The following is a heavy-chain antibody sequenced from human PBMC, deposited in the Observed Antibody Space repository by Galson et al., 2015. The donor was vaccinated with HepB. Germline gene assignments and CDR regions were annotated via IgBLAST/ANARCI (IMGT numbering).Heavy chain of an antibody. CDR2: IIPIFGTA. CDR1: GGTFSSYA. V-gene: IGHV1-69*13. CDR3: ARVKGEQWRYGAFDI. Sequence: SVKVSCKASGGTFSSYAISWVRQAPGQGLEWMGGIIPIFGTANYAQKFQGRVTITADESTSTAYMELSSLRSEDTAVYYYARVKGEQWRYGAFDIWGQGTMVTVSS. J-gene: IGHJ3*02. D-gene: IGHD6-19*01.